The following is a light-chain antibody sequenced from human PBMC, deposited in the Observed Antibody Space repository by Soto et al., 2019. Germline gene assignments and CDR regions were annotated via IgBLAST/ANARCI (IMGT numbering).Light chain of an antibody. CDR1: SSDVGAYDF. CDR3: TSYTSSNTLNV. J-gene: IGLJ1*01. Sequence: QSALTQPASVSGSPGQSITISCTGTSSDVGAYDFVSWYQQHPDKAPKLMIYDVSNRPSGVSDRFSGSKSGNTASLTISGLLAEDEADYYCTSYTSSNTLNVFGTGTKVTVL. V-gene: IGLV2-14*01. CDR2: DVS.